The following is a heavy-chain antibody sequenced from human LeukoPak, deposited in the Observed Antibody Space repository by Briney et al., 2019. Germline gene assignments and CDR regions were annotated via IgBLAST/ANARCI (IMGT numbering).Heavy chain of an antibody. CDR1: GYTFTSYG. Sequence: SVKVSCKASGYTFTSYGISWVRQAPGQGLEWMGGIIPIFGTANYVQKFQGRVTITADKSTSTAYMELSSLRSEDTAVYYCARGVSAKTHSSWYRAFDIWGQGTMVTVSS. CDR3: ARGVSAKTHSSWYRAFDI. D-gene: IGHD6-13*01. J-gene: IGHJ3*02. V-gene: IGHV1-69*06. CDR2: IIPIFGTA.